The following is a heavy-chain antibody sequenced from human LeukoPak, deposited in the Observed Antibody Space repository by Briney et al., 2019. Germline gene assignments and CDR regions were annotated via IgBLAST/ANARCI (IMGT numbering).Heavy chain of an antibody. D-gene: IGHD3-3*01. CDR1: GFTFSDYY. Sequence: GGSLRLSCAASGFTFSDYYMSWIRQAPGKGLEWVSYISRSGSTIYYADSVKGRFTISRDNAKNSLYLQMNSLRAEDTAVYYCARGRGRFLEWLSPDYWGQGTLVTVSS. CDR2: ISRSGSTI. J-gene: IGHJ4*02. CDR3: ARGRGRFLEWLSPDY. V-gene: IGHV3-11*04.